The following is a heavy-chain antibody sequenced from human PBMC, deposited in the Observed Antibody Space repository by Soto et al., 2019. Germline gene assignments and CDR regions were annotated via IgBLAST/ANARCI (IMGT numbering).Heavy chain of an antibody. D-gene: IGHD3-22*01. CDR3: ARGAYYYDSSGYRVAY. J-gene: IGHJ4*02. CDR2: ISYDGSNK. V-gene: IGHV3-30-3*01. Sequence: PGGSLRLSCAASGFTFSSYAMHWLRQAPGKGLEWVAVISYDGSNKYYADSVKGRFTISRDNSKNTLYLQMNSLRAEDTAVYYCARGAYYYDSSGYRVAYWGQGTLVTVSS. CDR1: GFTFSSYA.